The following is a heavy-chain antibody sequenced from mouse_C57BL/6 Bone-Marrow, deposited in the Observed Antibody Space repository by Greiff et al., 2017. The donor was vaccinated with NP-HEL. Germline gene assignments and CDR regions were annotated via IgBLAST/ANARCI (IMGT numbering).Heavy chain of an antibody. Sequence: SGSELRSPGSSVKLSCKDFDSEFFPIAYMSWVRQKPGHGFEWIGGILPSIGRTIYGEKFEDKATLDADTLSNTAYLELNSLTSEDSAIYYCARDDGYYVWYFDVWGTGTTVTVSS. CDR2: ILPSIGRT. CDR1: DSEFFPIAY. CDR3: ARDDGYYVWYFDV. D-gene: IGHD2-3*01. J-gene: IGHJ1*03. V-gene: IGHV15-2*01.